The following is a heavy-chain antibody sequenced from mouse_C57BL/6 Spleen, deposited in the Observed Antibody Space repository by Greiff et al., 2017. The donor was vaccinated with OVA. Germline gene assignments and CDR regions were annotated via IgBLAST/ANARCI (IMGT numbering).Heavy chain of an antibody. CDR3: ARDPDYYDSSGGY. D-gene: IGHD1-1*01. Sequence: EVKLQESGPGLVKPSQSLSLTCSVTGYSITSGYYWNWIRQFPGNKLEWMGYISYDGSNNYNPSLKNRISITRDTSKNQFFLKLNSVTTEDTATYYCARDPDYYDSSGGYWGQGTTLTVSS. V-gene: IGHV3-6*01. J-gene: IGHJ2*01. CDR1: GYSITSGYY. CDR2: ISYDGSN.